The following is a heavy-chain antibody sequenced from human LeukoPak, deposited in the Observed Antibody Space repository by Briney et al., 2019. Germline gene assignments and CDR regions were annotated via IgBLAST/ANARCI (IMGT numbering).Heavy chain of an antibody. CDR3: ARFGYSGWNLEY. CDR2: INQGGSVK. D-gene: IGHD5-12*01. J-gene: IGHJ4*02. V-gene: IGHV3-7*01. Sequence: GGSLRLSCAASGFSFRDFWMTWARQAPGKGLEWVANINQGGSVKYYVDSVKGRFTISRDDAESSLYVQMTSLRDEDTAVYYCARFGYSGWNLEYWGQGTLVTVSS. CDR1: GFSFRDFW.